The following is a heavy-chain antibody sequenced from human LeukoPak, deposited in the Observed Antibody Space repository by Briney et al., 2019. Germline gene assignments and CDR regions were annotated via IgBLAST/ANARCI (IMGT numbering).Heavy chain of an antibody. CDR2: IYHSGST. D-gene: IGHD1-26*01. CDR1: GGSITSDNW. J-gene: IGHJ4*02. V-gene: IGHV4-4*02. CDR3: ARLVVGATYFDY. Sequence: SGTLSLTCAVSGGSITSDNWWTWVRQPQGKGLEWIGAIYHSGSTDYNPSLKSRVTILVDKSKNQFSLKLSSVTAADTAVYYCARLVVGATYFDYWGQGTLVTVSS.